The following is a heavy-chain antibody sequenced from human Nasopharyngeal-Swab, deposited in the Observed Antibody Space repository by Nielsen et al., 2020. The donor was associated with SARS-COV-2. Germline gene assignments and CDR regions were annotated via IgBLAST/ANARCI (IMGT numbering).Heavy chain of an antibody. CDR3: ATAGIAAYVRDYYYYGIDV. CDR2: ISWNSGSI. J-gene: IGHJ6*02. CDR1: GSTFDDYA. V-gene: IGHV3-9*01. D-gene: IGHD6-13*01. Sequence: LKISCAASGSTFDDYAMHWVRQAAGKGLEWVSGISWNSGSIGYADSVKGRFTISRDNAKNSLYLQMNSLRADDSSLYYCATAGIAAYVRDYYYYGIDVWGQGTTVTVSS.